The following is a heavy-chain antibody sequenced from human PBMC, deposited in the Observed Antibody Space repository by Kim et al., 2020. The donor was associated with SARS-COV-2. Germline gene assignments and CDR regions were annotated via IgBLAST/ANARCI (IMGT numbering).Heavy chain of an antibody. J-gene: IGHJ6*02. Sequence: ASVKVFCKASGYSFREDFFSWVRQAPGQGLEWMGRISAYNGDLAYAPSFQGRVTMNTDPYTNTAYMELRRLRSDDTAVYYCARETRIVFEGMTVWGQGTTVTVS. CDR1: GYSFREDF. CDR3: ARETRIVFEGMTV. D-gene: IGHD1-20*01. V-gene: IGHV1-18*01. CDR2: ISAYNGDL.